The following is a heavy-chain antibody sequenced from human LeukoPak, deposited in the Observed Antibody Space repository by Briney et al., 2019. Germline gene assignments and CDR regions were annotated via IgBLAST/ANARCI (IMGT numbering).Heavy chain of an antibody. Sequence: PGRSLRLSCAASGFTFSSYAMHWVRQAPGKGLEWVAVISYDGSNKYYADSVKGRFTISRDNSKNTLYLQMNSLRAEDTAVYYCAGEDYEWSNAFDIWGQGTMVTVSS. CDR3: AGEDYEWSNAFDI. J-gene: IGHJ3*02. CDR2: ISYDGSNK. V-gene: IGHV3-30-3*01. D-gene: IGHD3-3*01. CDR1: GFTFSSYA.